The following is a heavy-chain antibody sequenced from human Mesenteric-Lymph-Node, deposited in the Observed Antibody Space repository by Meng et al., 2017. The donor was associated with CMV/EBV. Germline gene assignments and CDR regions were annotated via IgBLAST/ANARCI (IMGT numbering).Heavy chain of an antibody. J-gene: IGHJ4*02. CDR3: ARDRGHYDSSGYYLVNFDY. Sequence: GSLRLSCASSGFTFSSYVMSWVRQAPGKGLEWIGEINHSGSTNYNPSLKSRVTISVDTSKNQFSLKLSSVTAADTAVYYCARDRGHYDSSGYYLVNFDYWGQGTLVTVSS. CDR1: GFTFSSYV. CDR2: INHSGST. V-gene: IGHV4-34*01. D-gene: IGHD3-22*01.